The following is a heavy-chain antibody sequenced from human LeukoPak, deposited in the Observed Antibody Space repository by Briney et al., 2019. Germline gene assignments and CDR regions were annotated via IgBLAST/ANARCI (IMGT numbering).Heavy chain of an antibody. CDR1: GGSISSYY. Sequence: SETLSLTCTVSGGSISSYYWSWIRQPPGKGLEWIGYIYYSGSTNYNPSLKSRVTISVDTSKNQLSLKLSSVTAADTAVYYCAREEAARLGKSFKYWGQGTLVTVSS. V-gene: IGHV4-59*12. CDR2: IYYSGST. D-gene: IGHD6-6*01. CDR3: AREEAARLGKSFKY. J-gene: IGHJ4*02.